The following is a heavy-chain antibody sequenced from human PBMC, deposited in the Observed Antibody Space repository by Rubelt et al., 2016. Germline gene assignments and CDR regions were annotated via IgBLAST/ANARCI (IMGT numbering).Heavy chain of an antibody. V-gene: IGHV4-34*01. J-gene: IGHJ4*02. Sequence: NHSGSTNYNPSLKSRVTISVDTSKNQFSLKLSSVTAADTAVYYCARSVEMATTPGYWGQGTLVTVSS. CDR2: NHSGST. D-gene: IGHD5-24*01. CDR3: ARSVEMATTPGY.